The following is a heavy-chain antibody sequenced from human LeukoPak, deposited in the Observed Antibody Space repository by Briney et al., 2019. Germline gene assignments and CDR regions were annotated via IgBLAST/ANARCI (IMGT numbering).Heavy chain of an antibody. J-gene: IGHJ4*02. CDR3: AKYSGSLFIDYFDY. CDR2: IIPILGIA. CDR1: GGTFSSYA. V-gene: IGHV1-69*04. D-gene: IGHD1-26*01. Sequence: ASVKVSCKASGGTFSSYAITWVRQAPGQGLEWMGRIIPILGIANYAQKFQGRVTIIADKSTSTAYMELSSLRSEDTAVYYCAKYSGSLFIDYFDYWGQGTLVTVSS.